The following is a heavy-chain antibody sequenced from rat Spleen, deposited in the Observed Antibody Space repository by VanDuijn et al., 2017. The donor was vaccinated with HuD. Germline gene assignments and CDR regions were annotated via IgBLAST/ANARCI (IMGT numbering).Heavy chain of an antibody. CDR2: VSSGGNT. CDR3: TIAVFSWPSAAPWPGY. D-gene: IGHD1-2*01. CDR1: GFSLTSDG. V-gene: IGHV2S12*01. Sequence: QVQLKESGPGLVQPSQTLSLSCPVSGFSLTSDGVSWVRQPPGKGLEWIAAVSSGGNTYYDSTLKSRLSISRDTSKSQVFLKIYSFPSHNTLTLLYTIAVFSWPSAAPWPGYWCQVSLVTV. J-gene: IGHJ3*01.